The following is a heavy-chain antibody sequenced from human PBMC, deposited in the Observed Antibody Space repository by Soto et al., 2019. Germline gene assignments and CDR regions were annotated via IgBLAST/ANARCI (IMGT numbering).Heavy chain of an antibody. CDR1: GFTFDDYA. J-gene: IGHJ3*02. D-gene: IGHD6-13*01. CDR3: AKGHSPFDAFDI. Sequence: EVQLVESGGGLVQPGRSLRLSCAASGFTFDDYAMHWVRQAPGKGLEWVSGISWNSGSIGYADSVKGRFTISRDNAKNSLYLQMNSLRAEDTALYYCAKGHSPFDAFDIWGQGTMVTVSS. V-gene: IGHV3-9*01. CDR2: ISWNSGSI.